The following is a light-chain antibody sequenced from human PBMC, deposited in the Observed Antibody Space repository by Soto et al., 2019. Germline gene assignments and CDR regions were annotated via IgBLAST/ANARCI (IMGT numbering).Light chain of an antibody. J-gene: IGLJ3*02. CDR2: DDS. V-gene: IGLV3-21*02. Sequence: SYELTQPPSVSVAPGQTARITCGGNNIGSKSVHWYQQKPGQAPVLVVYDDSDRPSGTPERFSGSNSGNTATLTISRVEAGDEADYYCQVWDSSSDHLWVFGGGTKLTV. CDR1: NIGSKS. CDR3: QVWDSSSDHLWV.